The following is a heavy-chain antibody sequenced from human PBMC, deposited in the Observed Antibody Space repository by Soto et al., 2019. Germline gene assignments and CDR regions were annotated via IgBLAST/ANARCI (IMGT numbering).Heavy chain of an antibody. CDR3: ARTTVTTGFYYGMDL. V-gene: IGHV3-9*01. D-gene: IGHD4-17*01. CDR1: GFRFDDYA. CDR2: VSWSSGSI. Sequence: SLRLSCAASGFRFDDYAMHWVRQAPGKGLEWVSGVSWSSGSIGYAASVKGRFTISRDNDGNSLFLQMNGLRSDDTALYYCARTTVTTGFYYGMDLWGQGTMVTVSS. J-gene: IGHJ6*02.